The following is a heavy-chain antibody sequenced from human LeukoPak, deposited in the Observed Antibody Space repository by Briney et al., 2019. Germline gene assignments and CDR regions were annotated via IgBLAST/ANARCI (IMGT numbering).Heavy chain of an antibody. D-gene: IGHD5-18*01. Sequence: PSETLSLTCAVYGGSFSGYYWSWIRQPPGKGLEWIGEINHSGSTNYNPSLKSRVTISVDTSKNQFSLKLSSVTAADTAVYYCARGIGYSYGYPHFDYWGQGTLVTVSS. CDR3: ARGIGYSYGYPHFDY. CDR1: GGSFSGYY. V-gene: IGHV4-34*01. CDR2: INHSGST. J-gene: IGHJ4*02.